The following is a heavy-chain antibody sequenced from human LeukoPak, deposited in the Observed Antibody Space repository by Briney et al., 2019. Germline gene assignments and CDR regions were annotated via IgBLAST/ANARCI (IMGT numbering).Heavy chain of an antibody. D-gene: IGHD2-21*02. CDR2: INHSGST. CDR3: ASLTYCGGDFYLYAEYFHH. V-gene: IGHV4-34*01. CDR1: GGSFSGYY. J-gene: IGHJ1*01. Sequence: ASETLSLTCAVYGGSFSGYYWSWIRQPPGKGLEWIGEINHSGSTNYNQSLKSRVTISVDTSKNQFSLKLSSVTAADTAVYYCASLTYCGGDFYLYAEYFHHGGQGS.